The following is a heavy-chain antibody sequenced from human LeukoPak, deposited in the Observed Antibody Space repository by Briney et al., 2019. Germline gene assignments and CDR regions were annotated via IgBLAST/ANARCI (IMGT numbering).Heavy chain of an antibody. CDR3: ARVSGSYFDAIDY. J-gene: IGHJ4*02. Sequence: GGSLRLSCTISGYFFPNAWLNWVRQAPGKGLEWVSVIYSGGSTYYADSVKGRFTISRDNSKNTLYLQMNSLRAEDTAVYYCARVSGSYFDAIDYWGQGTLVTVSS. CDR2: IYSGGST. CDR1: GYFFPNAW. D-gene: IGHD1-26*01. V-gene: IGHV3-66*01.